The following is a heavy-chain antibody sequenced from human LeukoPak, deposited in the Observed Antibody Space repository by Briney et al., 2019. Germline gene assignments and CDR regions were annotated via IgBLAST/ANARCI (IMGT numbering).Heavy chain of an antibody. D-gene: IGHD5-12*01. V-gene: IGHV4-34*01. CDR1: GGSFSGYY. CDR2: INHSGST. Sequence: SETLSLTCAVYGGSFSGYYWSWIRQPPGKGLEWIGEINHSGSTNYNPSLKSRVTISVDTSMNQFSLKLSSVTAADTAVYYCGRSGYDYGYYGMDVWGQGTTVTVSS. J-gene: IGHJ6*02. CDR3: GRSGYDYGYYGMDV.